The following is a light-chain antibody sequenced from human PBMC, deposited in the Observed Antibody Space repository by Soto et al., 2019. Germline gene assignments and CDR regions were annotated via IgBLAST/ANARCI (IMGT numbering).Light chain of an antibody. CDR1: QSVSSSY. Sequence: IVLTQSPGTLSLSPGERATLSCRASQSVSSSYLAWYQQKPGQAPRLLIYGASSRATGIPDRFSGSGSGTDFTLTISRLEPEDFALYYCQHYGRSPITFGQGTRWRL. V-gene: IGKV3-20*01. CDR3: QHYGRSPIT. CDR2: GAS. J-gene: IGKJ5*01.